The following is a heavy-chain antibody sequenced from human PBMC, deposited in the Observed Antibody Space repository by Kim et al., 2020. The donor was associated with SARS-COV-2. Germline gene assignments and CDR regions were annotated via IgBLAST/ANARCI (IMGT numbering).Heavy chain of an antibody. CDR3: ARDFNSEITIFGVVMESDGMDV. CDR1: GYTFTGYY. CDR2: INPNSGGT. V-gene: IGHV1-2*02. J-gene: IGHJ6*02. Sequence: ASVKVSCKASGYTFTGYYMHWVRQAPGQGLEWMGWINPNSGGTNYAQKFQGRVTMTRDTSISTAYMELSRLRSDDTAVYYCARDFNSEITIFGVVMESDGMDVWGQGTTVTVSS. D-gene: IGHD3-3*01.